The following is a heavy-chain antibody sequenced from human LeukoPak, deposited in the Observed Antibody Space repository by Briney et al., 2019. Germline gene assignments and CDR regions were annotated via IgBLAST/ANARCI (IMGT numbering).Heavy chain of an antibody. J-gene: IGHJ4*02. CDR1: GGSISSHY. D-gene: IGHD5-24*01. CDR3: ARERHAYNYGGFDY. V-gene: IGHV4-59*11. CDR2: IYYSGST. Sequence: SETLSLTCTVSGGSISSHYWSWIRQPPGKGLEWIGNIYYSGSTNYNPSLKSRVTISVDTSKNQFSLKLSSVTAADTAVYYCARERHAYNYGGFDYWGQGTLVTVSS.